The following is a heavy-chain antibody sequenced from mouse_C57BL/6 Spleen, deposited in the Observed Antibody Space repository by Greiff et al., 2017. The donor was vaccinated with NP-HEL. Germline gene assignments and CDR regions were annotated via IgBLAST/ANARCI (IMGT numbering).Heavy chain of an antibody. CDR1: GFNIKDDY. J-gene: IGHJ4*01. CDR2: IDPENGDT. CDR3: TPFRLGYAMDY. Sequence: EVQLQQSGAELVRPGASVKLSCTASGFNIKDDYMHWVKQRPEQGLEWIGWIDPENGDTEYTSKFQGKATITADTSSNTAYLQLSSLTSADTAVYDCTPFRLGYAMDYWGQGTSVTVAS. V-gene: IGHV14-4*01. D-gene: IGHD3-2*02.